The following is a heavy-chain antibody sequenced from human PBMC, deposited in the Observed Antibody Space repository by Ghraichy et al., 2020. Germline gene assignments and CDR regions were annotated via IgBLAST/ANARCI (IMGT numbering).Heavy chain of an antibody. J-gene: IGHJ4*02. CDR2: ISVGGTTI. CDR1: GFTFRSYS. CDR3: TRDSGRYYDRFDS. Sequence: ETLSLTCAASGFTFRSYSLNWVRQAPGKGLEWVAYISVGGTTIHYADSVRGRFTISRDDAKSSLSLQMNGLRDEDTAVYYCTRDSGRYYDRFDSWGQGTLVTVSS. V-gene: IGHV3-48*02. D-gene: IGHD1-26*01.